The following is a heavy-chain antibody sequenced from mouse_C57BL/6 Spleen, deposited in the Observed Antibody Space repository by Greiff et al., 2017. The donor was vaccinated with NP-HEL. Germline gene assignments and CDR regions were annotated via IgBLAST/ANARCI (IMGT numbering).Heavy chain of an antibody. CDR2: IYPRSGNT. CDR1: GYTFTSYG. D-gene: IGHD2-4*01. J-gene: IGHJ4*01. CDR3: ARVGYDSSYAMDY. Sequence: VKLQESGAELARPGASVKLSCKASGYTFTSYGISWVKQRTGQGLEWIGEIYPRSGNTYYNEKFKGKATLTADKSSSTAYMELRSLTSEDSAVYFCARVGYDSSYAMDYWGQGTSVTVSS. V-gene: IGHV1-81*01.